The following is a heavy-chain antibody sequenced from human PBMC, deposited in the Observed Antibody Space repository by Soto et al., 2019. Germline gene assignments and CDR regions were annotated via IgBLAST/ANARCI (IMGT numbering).Heavy chain of an antibody. J-gene: IGHJ4*02. CDR2: IFYSGST. V-gene: IGHV4-61*01. Sequence: KTSETLSLTCTVSGGSVSSGSYSWSWIRQPPGKALEWIAYIFYSGSTKYNPSLKSRVTISVDTSKNQFSLKLGSMTAADTAIYYCARQRGGGIDYSGQRTLVTVSP. D-gene: IGHD2-15*01. CDR3: ARQRGGGIDY. CDR1: GGSVSSGSYS.